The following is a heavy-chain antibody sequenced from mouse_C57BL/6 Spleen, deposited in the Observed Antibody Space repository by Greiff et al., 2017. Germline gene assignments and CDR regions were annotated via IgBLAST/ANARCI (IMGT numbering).Heavy chain of an antibody. D-gene: IGHD1-1*01. Sequence: EVKLQESGPGLVKPSQSLSLTCSVTGYSITSGYYWNWIRQFPGNKLEWMGYISYDGSNNYNPSLKNRISITRDTSKNQFFLKLNSVTTEDTATYYCARELRYWGQGTLVTVSA. J-gene: IGHJ3*01. CDR2: ISYDGSN. V-gene: IGHV3-6*01. CDR3: ARELRY. CDR1: GYSITSGYY.